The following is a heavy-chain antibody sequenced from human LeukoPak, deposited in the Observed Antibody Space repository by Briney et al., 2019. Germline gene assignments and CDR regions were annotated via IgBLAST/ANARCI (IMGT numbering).Heavy chain of an antibody. CDR2: IYYSGST. V-gene: IGHV4-39*01. J-gene: IGHJ4*02. Sequence: SGTLSLTCTVSGGSISSSSYYWGWIRQPPGKGLEWIGSIYYSGSTYYNPSLKSRVTISVDTSKNQFSLKLSSVTAADTAVYYCARGEWNYDSSGYYIKDYWGQGTLVTVSS. D-gene: IGHD3-22*01. CDR3: ARGEWNYDSSGYYIKDY. CDR1: GGSISSSSYY.